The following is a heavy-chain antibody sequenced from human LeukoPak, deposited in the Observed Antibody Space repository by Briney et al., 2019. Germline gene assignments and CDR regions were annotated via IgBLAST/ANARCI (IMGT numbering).Heavy chain of an antibody. CDR3: ARTKLEMATIRGYFDY. CDR1: GGTFSSYA. Sequence: GASVKVSCKASGGTFSSYAISWVRQAPGQGLEWMGRIIPILGIANYAQKFQGRVTITADKSTSTAYMELSSLRSEDTAVYYCARTKLEMATIRGYFDYWGQGTLVTVSS. CDR2: IIPILGIA. V-gene: IGHV1-69*04. D-gene: IGHD5-24*01. J-gene: IGHJ4*02.